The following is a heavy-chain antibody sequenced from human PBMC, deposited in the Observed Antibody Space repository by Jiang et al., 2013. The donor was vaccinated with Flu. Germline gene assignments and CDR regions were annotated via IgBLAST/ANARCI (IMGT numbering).Heavy chain of an antibody. D-gene: IGHD6-19*01. CDR1: GGSISSSSYY. CDR2: IYYSGST. CDR3: ASSPHRYSSGWFRFDY. V-gene: IGHV4-39*07. Sequence: GLVKPSETLSLTCTVSGGSISSSSYYWGWIRQPPGKGLEWIGSIYYSGSTYYNPSLKSRVTISVDTSKNQFSLKLSSVTAADTAVYYCASSPHRYSSGWFRFDYWGQGTLVTVSS. J-gene: IGHJ4*02.